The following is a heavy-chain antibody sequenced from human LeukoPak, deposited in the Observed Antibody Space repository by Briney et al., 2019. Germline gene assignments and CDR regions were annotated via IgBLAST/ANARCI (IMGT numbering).Heavy chain of an antibody. D-gene: IGHD4-17*01. Sequence: GGSLRLSCAASGFTFSRNAMHWARQAPGKGMEWVAVMSYDGSNKDYADSVKGRFTVSRDNSKNTLYLQFSSLRAEDTAVFYCARSAGDPHAFDVWGQGTMVIVSS. V-gene: IGHV3-30-3*01. CDR3: ARSAGDPHAFDV. J-gene: IGHJ3*01. CDR2: MSYDGSNK. CDR1: GFTFSRNA.